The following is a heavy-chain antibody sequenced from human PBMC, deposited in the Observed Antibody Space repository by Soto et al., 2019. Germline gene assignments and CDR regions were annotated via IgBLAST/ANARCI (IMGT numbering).Heavy chain of an antibody. D-gene: IGHD6-13*01. CDR3: VKDESINWYSGHFRH. J-gene: IGHJ1*01. CDR2: INWNSGSI. Sequence: GGSLRLSCAASGFTFDDYAMHWVRQVPGKGLEWVSGINWNSGSIGYAGSVKGRFAISRDNAKNSLHLQMNSLKAEDTAFYYCVKDESINWYSGHFRHWGQGTLVTV. V-gene: IGHV3-9*01. CDR1: GFTFDDYA.